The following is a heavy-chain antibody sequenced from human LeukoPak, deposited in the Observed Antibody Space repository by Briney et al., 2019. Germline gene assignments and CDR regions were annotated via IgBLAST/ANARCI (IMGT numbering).Heavy chain of an antibody. CDR2: IYTSGST. CDR3: ARDPRPPYIAAAGDGWFDP. V-gene: IGHV4-61*02. CDR1: GGSISSGGYY. D-gene: IGHD6-13*01. Sequence: SQTLSLTCTVSGGSISSGGYYWSWIRQPAGKGLEWIGRIYTSGSTNYNPSLKSRVTMSVDTSKNQFSLKLSSVTAADTAVYYCARDPRPPYIAAAGDGWFDPWGQGTLVTVSS. J-gene: IGHJ5*02.